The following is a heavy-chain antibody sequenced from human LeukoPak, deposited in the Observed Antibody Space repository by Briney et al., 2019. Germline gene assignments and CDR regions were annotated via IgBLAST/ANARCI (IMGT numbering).Heavy chain of an antibody. CDR1: GGTFSSYA. Sequence: ASVKVSCKASGGTFSSYAISWVRQAPGHGLEWKGGIIPIFGTANYAQKFQGRVTITADKSTSTAYMELSSLRSEDTAVYYCARAAGPRYCSSTSCRNDYYYGMDGWGKGTTVTVSS. D-gene: IGHD2-2*01. CDR3: ARAAGPRYCSSTSCRNDYYYGMDG. J-gene: IGHJ6*04. V-gene: IGHV1-69*06. CDR2: IIPIFGTA.